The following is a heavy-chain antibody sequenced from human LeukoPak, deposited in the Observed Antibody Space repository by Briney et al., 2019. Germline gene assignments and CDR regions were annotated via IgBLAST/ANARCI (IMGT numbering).Heavy chain of an antibody. CDR1: GYTLTELS. V-gene: IGHV1-24*01. CDR2: FDREDGET. D-gene: IGHD3-10*01. J-gene: IGHJ6*04. CDR3: ASFYGSGSYSYYGMDV. Sequence: ASVKVSCKVSGYTLTELSMHWVRQAPGKGLEWMGGFDREDGETIYAQKFQGRVTMTEDTSTDTAYMELSSLRSEDTAVYYCASFYGSGSYSYYGMDVWGKGTTVTVS.